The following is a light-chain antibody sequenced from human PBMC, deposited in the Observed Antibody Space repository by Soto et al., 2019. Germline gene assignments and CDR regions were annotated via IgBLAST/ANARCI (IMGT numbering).Light chain of an antibody. V-gene: IGKV1-39*01. CDR3: QQSYSTPIT. CDR2: AAS. CDR1: QSISSY. J-gene: IGKJ4*01. Sequence: DIQMTQYPSSLSASVGDRVTITCRASQSISSYLNWYQQKPGKAPKLLIYAASSLQSGVPSRFSGSGSGTDFTLTISSLQPEDFATYYCQQSYSTPITFGGGTKVDIK.